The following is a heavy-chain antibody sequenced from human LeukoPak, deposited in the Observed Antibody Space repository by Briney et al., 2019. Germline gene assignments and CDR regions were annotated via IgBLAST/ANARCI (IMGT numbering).Heavy chain of an antibody. Sequence: PGGSLRLSCVASGFSFSTYAMNWVRQAPGKGLEWVSGISGSGSGTYYADSVKGRFTISRDNSRNTVYLQMSSLGVEDTAVYYCAKPGCAGGSCGYFDYWGQGTLITVSS. V-gene: IGHV3-23*01. D-gene: IGHD2-15*01. CDR1: GFSFSTYA. CDR3: AKPGCAGGSCGYFDY. J-gene: IGHJ4*02. CDR2: ISGSGSGT.